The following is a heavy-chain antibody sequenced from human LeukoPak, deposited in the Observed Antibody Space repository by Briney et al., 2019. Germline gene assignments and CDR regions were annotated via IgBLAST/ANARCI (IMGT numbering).Heavy chain of an antibody. CDR2: ITSTGEST. J-gene: IGHJ4*02. D-gene: IGHD3-22*01. CDR1: EFTFSIYA. Sequence: PGGSLRLSCAASEFTFSIYAMSWVRQAPGRGPEWVASITSTGESTWYAGSVKGRFTISRDNSKYTVYLQMNSLRAEDTAIYYCAKDRPNYFGTNGHYYRRDGDFWGQGTLVTVSS. V-gene: IGHV3-23*01. CDR3: AKDRPNYFGTNGHYYRRDGDF.